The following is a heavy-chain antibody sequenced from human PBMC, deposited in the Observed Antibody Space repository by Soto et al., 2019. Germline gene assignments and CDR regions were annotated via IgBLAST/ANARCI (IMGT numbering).Heavy chain of an antibody. V-gene: IGHV1-69*01. Sequence: QVQLVQSGAEVKKPGSSVKVSCKASGGTFSSYAISWVRQAPGQGLEWMGGIIPIFGTANYAQKFQGRVTITADESTSTAYMELSSLRSEDTAVYYSARQWELLHLDWYFDLWGRGTLVTVSS. CDR2: IIPIFGTA. J-gene: IGHJ2*01. D-gene: IGHD1-26*01. CDR3: ARQWELLHLDWYFDL. CDR1: GGTFSSYA.